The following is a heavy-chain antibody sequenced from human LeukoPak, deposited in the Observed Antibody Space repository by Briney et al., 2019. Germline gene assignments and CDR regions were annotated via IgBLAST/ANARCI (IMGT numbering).Heavy chain of an antibody. D-gene: IGHD2-15*01. CDR3: ARGGPENCSGGSCYSYWFDP. CDR1: GYTFTSYG. Sequence: GASVKVSCKASGYTFTSYGISWVRQAPGQGLEWMGWISAYNGNTNYAQKLQGRVTMTTDTSTSTAYMELRSLRSDDTAVYYCARGGPENCSGGSCYSYWFDPWGQGTLVTVSS. J-gene: IGHJ5*02. V-gene: IGHV1-18*01. CDR2: ISAYNGNT.